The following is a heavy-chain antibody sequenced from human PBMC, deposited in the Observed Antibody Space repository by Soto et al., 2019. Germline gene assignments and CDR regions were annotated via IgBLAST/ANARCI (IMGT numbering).Heavy chain of an antibody. CDR1: GFTFSSYW. CDR2: IKQDGSEK. J-gene: IGHJ5*02. CDR3: AIHVDIVATTDNWFDP. D-gene: IGHD5-12*01. V-gene: IGHV3-7*01. Sequence: GGSLRLSCAASGFTFSSYWMSWVRQAPGKGLEWVANIKQDGSEKYYVDSVKGRFTISRDNAKNSLYLQMNSLRAEDTAVYYCAIHVDIVATTDNWFDPWGQGTLVTVSS.